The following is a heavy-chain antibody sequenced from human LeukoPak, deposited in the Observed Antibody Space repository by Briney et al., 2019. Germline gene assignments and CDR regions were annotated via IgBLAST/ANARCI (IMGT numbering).Heavy chain of an antibody. V-gene: IGHV5-51*01. CDR3: AREYYYDSSGYYHAFDI. CDR2: IYPGDSDT. CDR1: GYSFTSYW. Sequence: GESLQISCQGSGYSFTSYWIGWVRQLPGKGLEWMGIIYPGDSDTRYSPSFQGQVTISADKSISTAYLQWSSLKASDTAMYYCAREYYYDSSGYYHAFDIWGQGTMVTVSS. J-gene: IGHJ3*02. D-gene: IGHD3-22*01.